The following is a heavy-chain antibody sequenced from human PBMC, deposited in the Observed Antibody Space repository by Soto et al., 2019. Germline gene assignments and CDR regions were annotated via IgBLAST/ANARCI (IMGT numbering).Heavy chain of an antibody. CDR2: ISGSGGST. D-gene: IGHD3-22*01. CDR1: GFTFSSYA. J-gene: IGHJ5*02. V-gene: IGHV3-23*01. CDR3: AKDYYDAEWFDP. Sequence: GGSLRLSCVASGFTFSSYAMSWVRQSPGKGLEWVAAISGSGGSTYYADSVKGRFTISRDNSKNPLYLQMNSLRAEDTAVYYCAKDYYDAEWFDPWGQGTLVTVSS.